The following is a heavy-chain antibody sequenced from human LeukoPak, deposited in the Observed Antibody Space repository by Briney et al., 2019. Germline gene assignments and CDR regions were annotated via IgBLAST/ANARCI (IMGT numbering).Heavy chain of an antibody. V-gene: IGHV3-23*01. CDR1: GFTFSSYA. J-gene: IGHJ4*02. CDR2: ISGSGGST. CDR3: AKAHTLYGHTWYFDY. D-gene: IGHD2-2*02. Sequence: PGGSLRLSCAASGFTFSSYAMSWVRQAPGKGLEWVSAISGSGGSTYYADSVKGRFTISRDNSKNTLYLQMNSLRAEDTAVYYCAKAHTLYGHTWYFDYWGQGTLVTVSS.